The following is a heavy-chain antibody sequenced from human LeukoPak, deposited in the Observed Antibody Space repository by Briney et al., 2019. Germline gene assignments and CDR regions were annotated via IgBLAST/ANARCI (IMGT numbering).Heavy chain of an antibody. D-gene: IGHD2-2*01. Sequence: SETLSLTCTVSGGSISSYYWRWIRQPAGKGLEWIGRIYTSGSTNYNPSLKSRVTMSVDTSKNEFSLKLSSVTVADTAVYYCARYCSSTSCYLDYWGQRTLVTVSS. V-gene: IGHV4-4*07. CDR3: ARYCSSTSCYLDY. CDR2: IYTSGST. CDR1: GGSISSYY. J-gene: IGHJ4*02.